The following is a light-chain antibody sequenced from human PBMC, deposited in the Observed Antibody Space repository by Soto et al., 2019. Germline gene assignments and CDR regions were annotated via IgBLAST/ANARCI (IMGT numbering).Light chain of an antibody. J-gene: IGLJ1*01. Sequence: QSALTQPASVSGAPGQRVTISCTGSSSNIGAGYDVHWYQRLPGTAPKVLIYSNNNRPSGVPDRFSGSKSGTSASLAITGLQAEDEADYYCQSYDSSLSGSYVFGTGTKVTVL. V-gene: IGLV1-40*01. CDR1: SSNIGAGYD. CDR3: QSYDSSLSGSYV. CDR2: SNN.